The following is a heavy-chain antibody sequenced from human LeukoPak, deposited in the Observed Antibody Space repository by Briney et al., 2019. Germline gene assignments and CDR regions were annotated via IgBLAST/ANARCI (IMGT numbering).Heavy chain of an antibody. Sequence: GGSLRLSCAASGFTFDDYAMHWVRQAPGKGLEWVSGISWNSGSIGYADSVKGRFTISRDNAKNSLYLQMNSLRAEDTAVYYCARGSEADYGDLTRSYWGQGTLVTVSS. J-gene: IGHJ4*02. V-gene: IGHV3-9*01. CDR2: ISWNSGSI. CDR3: ARGSEADYGDLTRSY. D-gene: IGHD4-17*01. CDR1: GFTFDDYA.